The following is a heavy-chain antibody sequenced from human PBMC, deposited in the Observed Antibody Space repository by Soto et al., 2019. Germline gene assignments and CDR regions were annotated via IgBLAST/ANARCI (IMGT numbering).Heavy chain of an antibody. V-gene: IGHV4-39*01. CDR3: ARQIGLDYGSYYYYYYMDV. D-gene: IGHD3-10*01. J-gene: IGHJ6*03. CDR1: GGSISSSSYY. Sequence: QLQLQESGPGLVKPSETLSLTCTVSGGSISSSSYYWGWIRQPPGKGLEWIGSIYYSGSTYYNPSLKSRVTISVDTSKNQFSLKLSSVTAADTAVYYCARQIGLDYGSYYYYYYMDVWGKGTTVTVSS. CDR2: IYYSGST.